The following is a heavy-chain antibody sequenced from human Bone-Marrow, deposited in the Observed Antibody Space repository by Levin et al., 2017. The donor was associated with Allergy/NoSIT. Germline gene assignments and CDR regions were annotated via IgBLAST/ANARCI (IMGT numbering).Heavy chain of an antibody. D-gene: IGHD3-22*01. CDR1: GFTFTTYA. V-gene: IGHV3-33*01. Sequence: PGGSLRLSCATSGFTFTTYAIHWVRQAPGKGLEWEAVIWYDGSNEYYADSVRGRFTISRDNSKNTLYLQMNSLRAEDTAVYYCARDSVQVVEPAPDDNNQPSLLMDVWGQGTTVIVSS. CDR2: IWYDGSNE. CDR3: ARDSVQVVEPAPDDNNQPSLLMDV. J-gene: IGHJ6*02.